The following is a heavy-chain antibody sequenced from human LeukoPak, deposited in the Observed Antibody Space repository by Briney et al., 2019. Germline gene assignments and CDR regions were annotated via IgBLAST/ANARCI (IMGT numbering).Heavy chain of an antibody. J-gene: IGHJ4*02. CDR3: ARRVIAAAGHYYFDY. Sequence: SETLSLTCTVSGDSISSGSYYWSWIRQPAGKGLEWIGRIYTSGSTNYNPSLKSRVTISVDTSKNQFSLKLSSVTAADTAVYYCARRVIAAAGHYYFDYWGQGTLVTVSS. D-gene: IGHD6-13*01. V-gene: IGHV4-61*02. CDR2: IYTSGST. CDR1: GDSISSGSYY.